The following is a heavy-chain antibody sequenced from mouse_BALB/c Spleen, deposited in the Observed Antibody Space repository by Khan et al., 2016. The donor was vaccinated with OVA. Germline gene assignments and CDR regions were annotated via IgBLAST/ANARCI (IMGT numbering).Heavy chain of an antibody. D-gene: IGHD2-14*01. CDR1: GYTFTSYT. CDR3: AREGAYYRSDGWFAY. V-gene: IGHV1-4*01. J-gene: IGHJ3*01. Sequence: QVQLKESGAELARPGASVKMSCKASGYTFTSYTMHWIKQRPRQGLEWIGYINPSNSYTNYNQKFKDKATLTADKSSSTAYMQLSSLTSEDSAVYYCAREGAYYRSDGWFAYWGQGTLVTVSA. CDR2: INPSNSYT.